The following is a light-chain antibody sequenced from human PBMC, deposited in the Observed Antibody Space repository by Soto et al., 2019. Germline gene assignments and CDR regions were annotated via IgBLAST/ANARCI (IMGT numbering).Light chain of an antibody. CDR2: LNSDGSH. Sequence: QPVLTQSPSASASLGASVKLTCTLSSGHSSYAIAWHQQQPEKGPRYLMKLNSDGSHSKGDGIPDRFSGSSSGAERYHIISSLQSEDEADSYCQTWGTGIHVFGTGTKLTVL. CDR1: SGHSSYA. V-gene: IGLV4-69*01. J-gene: IGLJ1*01. CDR3: QTWGTGIHV.